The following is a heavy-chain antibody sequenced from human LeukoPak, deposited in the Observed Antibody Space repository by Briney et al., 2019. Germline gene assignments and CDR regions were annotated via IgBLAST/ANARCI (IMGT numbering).Heavy chain of an antibody. V-gene: IGHV3-49*04. J-gene: IGHJ6*03. CDR2: IRSKAYGGTT. CDR3: TRVSSSSWTDYYYYYMDV. CDR1: GFTFGDYA. D-gene: IGHD6-13*01. Sequence: GGSLRLSCTASGFTFGDYAMSWVRQAPGKGLEWVGFIRSKAYGGTTEYAASVKGRFTISRDDSKSIAYLQMNSLKTEDTAVYYCTRVSSSSWTDYYYYYMDVWGKGTTVTVSS.